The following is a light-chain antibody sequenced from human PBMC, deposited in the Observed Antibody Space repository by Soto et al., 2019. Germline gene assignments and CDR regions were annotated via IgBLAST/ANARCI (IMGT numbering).Light chain of an antibody. CDR2: DVS. V-gene: IGLV2-14*01. CDR1: SSDVGGYNY. Sequence: QSALTQPASVSGSPGQSITISCSGTSSDVGGYNYVSWYQQHPGKAPKLMLYDVSNRPSGVSNRFSGSKSGNTASLTISGLQAEDEADYYCCSYTSSSSRVFGGGTKLTV. CDR3: CSYTSSSSRV. J-gene: IGLJ3*02.